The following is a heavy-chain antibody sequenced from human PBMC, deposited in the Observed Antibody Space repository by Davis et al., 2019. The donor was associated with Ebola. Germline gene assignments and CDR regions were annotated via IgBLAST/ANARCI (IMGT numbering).Heavy chain of an antibody. CDR3: SRDLKEPRPSYYSGMDA. Sequence: PGGSLRLSCAGYGFSFGDYAINWVRQAPGKGLEWVGFIRSKTYGGKAAYAASVKGRFTISRDDSKSIAYLQLDSLRTEDTAVYYCSRDLKEPRPSYYSGMDAWGLGTTVTVSS. CDR1: GFSFGDYA. CDR2: IRSKTYGGKA. J-gene: IGHJ6*02. V-gene: IGHV3-49*04. D-gene: IGHD6-6*01.